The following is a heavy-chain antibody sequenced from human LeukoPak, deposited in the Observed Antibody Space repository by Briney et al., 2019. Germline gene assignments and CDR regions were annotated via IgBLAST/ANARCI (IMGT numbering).Heavy chain of an antibody. CDR2: IIPVFGKA. D-gene: IGHD5-18*01. V-gene: IGHV1-69*13. CDR3: AKIQRDYGYSVYYYGMDV. Sequence: ASVKVSCKASGGNFNTFAYSWVRQAPGQGLEWVGGIIPVFGKAIYAQKFQGRVTITADESTSTAYMELSGLRAEDTAVYYCAKIQRDYGYSVYYYGMDVWGQGTTVTVSS. CDR1: GGNFNTFA. J-gene: IGHJ6*02.